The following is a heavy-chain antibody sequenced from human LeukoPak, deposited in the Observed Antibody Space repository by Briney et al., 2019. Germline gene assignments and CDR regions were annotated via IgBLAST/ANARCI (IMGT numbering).Heavy chain of an antibody. D-gene: IGHD2-15*01. J-gene: IGHJ4*02. V-gene: IGHV4-61*02. CDR1: GGSISSGSKH. CDR2: IYTSENT. Sequence: SETLSLTCTVSGGSISSGSKHWNWLRQPAGKGLEWIRRIYTSENTNYNPSLKRLAIFSVDTSKNQFSLKLSSMGAADTADYYCARAGHCCGDCYDYWGQGTLVTVSS. CDR3: ARAGHCCGDCYDY.